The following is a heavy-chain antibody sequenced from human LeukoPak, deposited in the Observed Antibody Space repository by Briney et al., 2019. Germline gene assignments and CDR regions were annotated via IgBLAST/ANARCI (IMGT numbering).Heavy chain of an antibody. Sequence: SETLSLTCTVSGGSISSSTYDWAWIRQSQGLEWIGSIYYSGSTYYNPSLKSRVEISVDTSKNQFSLNLNSVTAADTAVYYCARLHSSGWYLDCWGQGTLVIVSS. J-gene: IGHJ4*02. CDR3: ARLHSSGWYLDC. CDR1: GGSISSSTYD. CDR2: IYYSGST. V-gene: IGHV4-39*01. D-gene: IGHD6-19*01.